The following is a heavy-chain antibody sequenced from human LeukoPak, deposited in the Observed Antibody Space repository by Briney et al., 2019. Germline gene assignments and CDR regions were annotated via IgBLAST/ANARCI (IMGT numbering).Heavy chain of an antibody. CDR1: GGTFSSYA. CDR2: IVPIFYVP. Sequence: SVKVSCKASGGTFSSYAISWVRQAPGQGPEWMGGIVPIFYVPNYAQKFQGRVTITADESTSTAYMELSSLRSEDTAVYYCARGDYDFWSGYGKFDPWGQGTLVTVSS. V-gene: IGHV1-69*13. D-gene: IGHD3-3*01. J-gene: IGHJ5*02. CDR3: ARGDYDFWSGYGKFDP.